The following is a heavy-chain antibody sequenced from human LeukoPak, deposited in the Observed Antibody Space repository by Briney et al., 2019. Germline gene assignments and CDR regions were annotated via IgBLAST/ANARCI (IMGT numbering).Heavy chain of an antibody. CDR3: ARDRDWFDP. Sequence: SETLSLTCTVSGGSISSSSYYWGWIRQPPGKGLEWIGSIYYSGSTYYNPSPKSRVTISVDTSKNQFSLKLSSVTAADTAVYYCARDRDWFDPWGQGTLVTVSS. J-gene: IGHJ5*02. CDR2: IYYSGST. CDR1: GGSISSSSYY. V-gene: IGHV4-39*07.